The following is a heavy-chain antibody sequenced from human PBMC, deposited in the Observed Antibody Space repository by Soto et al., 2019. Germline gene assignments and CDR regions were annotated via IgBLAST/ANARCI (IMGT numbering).Heavy chain of an antibody. CDR3: ARNYYDSSGYFDY. CDR2: IYYSGST. CDR1: GGSVSSGSYY. D-gene: IGHD3-22*01. J-gene: IGHJ4*02. Sequence: SETLSLICTVSGGSVSSGSYYWSWIRQPPGKGLEWIGYIYYSGSTNYNPSLKSRVTISVDTSKNQFSLKLSSVTAADTAVYYCARNYYDSSGYFDYWGQGTLVTVSS. V-gene: IGHV4-61*01.